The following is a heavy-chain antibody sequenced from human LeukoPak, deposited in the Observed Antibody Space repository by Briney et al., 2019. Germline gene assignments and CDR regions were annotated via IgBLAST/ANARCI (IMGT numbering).Heavy chain of an antibody. Sequence: GGSLRLSCAASGFTFSSYTMSWVRQAPGKGLEWVSAISGSGGSTHYADSVKGRFTISRDNSKNTLYLQMNSLRAEDTAVYYCAKVTRDIVVVPHAFDIWGQGTMVTVSS. D-gene: IGHD2-15*01. J-gene: IGHJ3*02. CDR1: GFTFSSYT. CDR3: AKVTRDIVVVPHAFDI. CDR2: ISGSGGST. V-gene: IGHV3-23*01.